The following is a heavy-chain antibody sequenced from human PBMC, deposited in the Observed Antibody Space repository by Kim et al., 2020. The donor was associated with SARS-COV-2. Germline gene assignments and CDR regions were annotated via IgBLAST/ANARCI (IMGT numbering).Heavy chain of an antibody. Sequence: GGSLRLSCAASGFTFRSSGMHWVRQAPGKGLELVTFISYDGKTTDYADSVKGRFTLSKDNFKNTLYLQMNNVRLDDTATYFCAKDGGSSWVYYFDYWGQG. J-gene: IGHJ4*02. CDR1: GFTFRSSG. D-gene: IGHD6-13*01. CDR2: ISYDGKTT. CDR3: AKDGGSSWVYYFDY. V-gene: IGHV3-30*18.